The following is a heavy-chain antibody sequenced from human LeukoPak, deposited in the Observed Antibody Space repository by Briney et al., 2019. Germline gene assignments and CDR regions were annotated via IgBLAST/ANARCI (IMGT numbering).Heavy chain of an antibody. V-gene: IGHV3-23*01. J-gene: IGHJ4*02. CDR3: ARDFGFSPSSGYSFDY. CDR2: VSGTGSST. CDR1: GSTFSNYA. Sequence: GGSLRLSCAASGSTFSNYAMNWARQAPGKGLEWVSAVSGTGSSTYYADSVKGRFTISRDNSKNTLYLQMNSLRADDTAVYYCARDFGFSPSSGYSFDYWGQGTLVTVSS. D-gene: IGHD3-22*01.